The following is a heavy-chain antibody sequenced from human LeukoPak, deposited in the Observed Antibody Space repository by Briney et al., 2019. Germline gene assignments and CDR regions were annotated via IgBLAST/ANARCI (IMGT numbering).Heavy chain of an antibody. Sequence: ASVKVSCKASGYTFTSYAMNWVRQAPRQGLEWMGWINTNTGNPTYAQGFTGRFVFSLDTSVSTAYLQISSLKAEDTAVYYCARDKDYGEYYGMDVWGQGTTVTVSS. D-gene: IGHD4-17*01. CDR2: INTNTGNP. V-gene: IGHV7-4-1*02. J-gene: IGHJ6*02. CDR3: ARDKDYGEYYGMDV. CDR1: GYTFTSYA.